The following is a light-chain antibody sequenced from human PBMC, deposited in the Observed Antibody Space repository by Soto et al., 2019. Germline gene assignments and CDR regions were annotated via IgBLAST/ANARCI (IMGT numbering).Light chain of an antibody. V-gene: IGKV3-11*01. Sequence: EIVLTQSPATLSLSPGERATLSCRASQSVSSYLAWYQQKPGQAPRLLIYDASNRATAIPARFSGSGSGTDFTLNISSLEPEDFAVYYCQQRSNWPRTFGQGTKVEIK. J-gene: IGKJ1*01. CDR2: DAS. CDR3: QQRSNWPRT. CDR1: QSVSSY.